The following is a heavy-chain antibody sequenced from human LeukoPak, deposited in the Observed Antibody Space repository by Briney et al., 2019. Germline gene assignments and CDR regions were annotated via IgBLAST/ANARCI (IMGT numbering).Heavy chain of an antibody. CDR2: IRGSGGNT. Sequence: GGSLRLSCAASGFTFSNYDMAWVRQTPGKGLEWVSGIRGSGGNTYHADSVKGRFTISRDNSKNTLFLQMASLRAEDTAVYYCAKKGAVIYWYFDLWGRGTLVTVSS. D-gene: IGHD3-16*01. CDR3: AKKGAVIYWYFDL. J-gene: IGHJ2*01. V-gene: IGHV3-23*01. CDR1: GFTFSNYD.